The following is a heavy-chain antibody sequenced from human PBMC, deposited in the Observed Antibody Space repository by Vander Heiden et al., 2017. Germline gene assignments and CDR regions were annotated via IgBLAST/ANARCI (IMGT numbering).Heavy chain of an antibody. CDR3: ANGSQSWPHQIDY. CDR2: ISGSGGST. V-gene: IGHV3-23*01. Sequence: EVQLLESGGGLVQPGGSLRLSCAASGFTFSSCAMSWVRQAPGKGLEWVSAISGSGGSTYYADAVTGRFTISRDNSKTTMYLQMKRMRAEDTAVYYSANGSQSWPHQIDYWGQGTLVTVSS. CDR1: GFTFSSCA. J-gene: IGHJ4*02. D-gene: IGHD1-26*01.